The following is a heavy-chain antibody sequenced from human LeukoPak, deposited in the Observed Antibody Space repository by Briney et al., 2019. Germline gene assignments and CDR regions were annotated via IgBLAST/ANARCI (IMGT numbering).Heavy chain of an antibody. Sequence: ASVKVSCKASGYTFTSYYMHWVRQAPGQGLEWMGIINPSGGSTSYAQKFQGRVTMTSDTSTSTVYMELSSLRSEDTAVYYCAREDGCSSTSCYEAFDIWGQGTMVTVSS. J-gene: IGHJ3*02. V-gene: IGHV1-46*01. CDR2: INPSGGST. D-gene: IGHD2-2*01. CDR3: AREDGCSSTSCYEAFDI. CDR1: GYTFTSYY.